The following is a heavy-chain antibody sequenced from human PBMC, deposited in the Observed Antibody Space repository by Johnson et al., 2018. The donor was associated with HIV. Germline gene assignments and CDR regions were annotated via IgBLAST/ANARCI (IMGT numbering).Heavy chain of an antibody. D-gene: IGHD3/OR15-3a*01. CDR2: IKQDGSEK. V-gene: IGHV3-7*01. J-gene: IGHJ3*02. Sequence: VQLVESGGGVVQPGRSLRLSCAASGFTFSSYGMHWVRQAPGKGLEWVANIKQDGSEKYYVDSVKGRFTISRDNAKNTLYLQMNSLRAEDTAVYYCARDGLAANAFDTWGQGTMVTVSS. CDR3: ARDGLAANAFDT. CDR1: GFTFSSYG.